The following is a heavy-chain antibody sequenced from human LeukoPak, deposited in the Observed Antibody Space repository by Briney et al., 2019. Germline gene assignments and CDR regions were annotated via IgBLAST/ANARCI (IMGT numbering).Heavy chain of an antibody. V-gene: IGHV3-30-3*01. CDR1: GFTFSSYA. Sequence: GRSLRLFCAASGFTFSSYAMHWVRQAPGKGLEWVAVISYDGSNKYYADSVKGRFTISRDNSKNTLYLQMNSLRAEDTAVYYCARDSRARGYQLLYPDYWGQGTLVTVSS. J-gene: IGHJ4*02. CDR3: ARDSRARGYQLLYPDY. CDR2: ISYDGSNK. D-gene: IGHD2-2*02.